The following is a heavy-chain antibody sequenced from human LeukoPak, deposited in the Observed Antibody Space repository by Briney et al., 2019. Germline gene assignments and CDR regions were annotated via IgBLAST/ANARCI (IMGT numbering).Heavy chain of an antibody. D-gene: IGHD5-24*01. Sequence: GGSLRLSCAASGITFTNYAISWVRQAPTKGLEWVSTISGVGGDSAYYADSVKGRLTISRDYSKNTLFLQMNCLRAEDTAVYYCATIQYQLPPARWPSIYWGQGTLVTVSS. CDR3: ATIQYQLPPARWPSIY. CDR2: ISGVGGDSA. V-gene: IGHV3-23*01. CDR1: GITFTNYA. J-gene: IGHJ4*02.